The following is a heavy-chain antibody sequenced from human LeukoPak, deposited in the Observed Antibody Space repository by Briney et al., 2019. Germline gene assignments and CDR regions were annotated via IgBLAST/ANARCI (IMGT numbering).Heavy chain of an antibody. V-gene: IGHV4-59*08. Sequence: TETLSLTCLVSGCTNRNYYWAWFRPSAGKGRAWIGHIYNSGSTAYNPYLASRVTIFVDTSSNLFSLEVNSVTAADTAVYYCERHKFGRGLDSWGQGTLVTVSS. CDR1: GCTNRNYY. CDR3: ERHKFGRGLDS. J-gene: IGHJ5*01. CDR2: IYNSGST. D-gene: IGHD3-10*01.